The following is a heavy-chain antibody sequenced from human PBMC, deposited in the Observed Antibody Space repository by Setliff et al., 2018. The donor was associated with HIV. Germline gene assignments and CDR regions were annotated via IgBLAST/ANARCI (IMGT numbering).Heavy chain of an antibody. CDR2: ISSNGGST. Sequence: GSLRLSCSASGLTFSSYAMHWVRQAPGKGLEYVSAISSNGGSTYYADSVKGRFTISRDNAKNSLYLQMNGLRAEDTAVYYCAKTLPTLYPPHDYYFAMDVWGQGTTVTVSS. CDR1: GLTFSSYA. J-gene: IGHJ6*02. CDR3: AKTLPTLYPPHDYYFAMDV. V-gene: IGHV3-64*04. D-gene: IGHD2-15*01.